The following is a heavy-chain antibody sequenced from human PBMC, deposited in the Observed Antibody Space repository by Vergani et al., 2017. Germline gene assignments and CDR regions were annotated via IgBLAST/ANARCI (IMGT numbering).Heavy chain of an antibody. V-gene: IGHV3-21*01. D-gene: IGHD3-10*01. CDR3: ARDRTSGSSKLYYYGMDV. J-gene: IGHJ6*02. CDR2: ISNNSSYI. Sequence: EVQLVESGGGLVKPGGSLRLFCAASGFTFSSYSMHWVRQAPGKGLELVSSISNNSSYIYYADSVKDRCTISRDNAKNSLYLKMSSLRAEDTAVYYCARDRTSGSSKLYYYGMDVWGQGTTVTVSS. CDR1: GFTFSSYS.